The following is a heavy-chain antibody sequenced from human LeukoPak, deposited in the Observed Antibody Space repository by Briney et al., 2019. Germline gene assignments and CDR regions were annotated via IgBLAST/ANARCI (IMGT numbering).Heavy chain of an antibody. CDR3: ARGYCSGGSCYSYYYYNYVDV. Sequence: SETLSLTCTVSGVSISTSRYYWGWIRQPPGKGLEWIGNIYYTGPTYYNASLESRVTISLDTSKNQFSLKLSSVTAADTAVYYCARGYCSGGSCYSYYYYNYVDVWGKGTTVTVSS. D-gene: IGHD2-15*01. CDR2: IYYTGPT. V-gene: IGHV4-39*07. J-gene: IGHJ6*03. CDR1: GVSISTSRYY.